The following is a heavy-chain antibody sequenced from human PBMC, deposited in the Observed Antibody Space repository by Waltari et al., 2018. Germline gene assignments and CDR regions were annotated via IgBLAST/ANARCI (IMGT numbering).Heavy chain of an antibody. V-gene: IGHV3-74*01. D-gene: IGHD2-21*01. CDR2: VNSAGTGS. CDR3: ARDTPGDGIDY. CDR1: GFTFSDYW. Sequence: EVQLVESGGGLVQPGGSLRLSCAASGFTFSDYWMHWVRQVPGKGLLWVSHVNSAGTGSSYADSVKGRFTISRDNARNILYLQMNSLTVEDTAVYYCARDTPGDGIDYWGQGTLVTVSS. J-gene: IGHJ4*02.